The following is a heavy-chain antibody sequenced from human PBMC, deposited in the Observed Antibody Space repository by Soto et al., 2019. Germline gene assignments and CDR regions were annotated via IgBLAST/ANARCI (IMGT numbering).Heavy chain of an antibody. D-gene: IGHD5-18*01. CDR2: INHSGST. CDR3: ARGRLRGGYSYALDYYYYYGMDV. V-gene: IGHV4-34*01. Sequence: SETLSLTCALYGGSFSGYYWSWLRQPPGKGLDWIGEINHSGSTNYTPSLKSRVTISVDTSKNQCSLKLSSVTAAGTAVYYCARGRLRGGYSYALDYYYYYGMDVWGQGPTVTVS. CDR1: GGSFSGYY. J-gene: IGHJ6*02.